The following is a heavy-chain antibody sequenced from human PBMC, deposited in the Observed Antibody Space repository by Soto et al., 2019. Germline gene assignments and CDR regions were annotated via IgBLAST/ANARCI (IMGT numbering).Heavy chain of an antibody. CDR1: VFTFSSYA. V-gene: IGHV3-30-3*01. J-gene: IGHJ6*04. CDR3: AFGRTTFYGMDV. CDR2: ISYDGSNK. Sequence: HPGGSLRLSCAASVFTFSSYAMHWVRQAPGKGLEWVAVISYDGSNKYYADSVKGRFTISRDNSKNTLYLQMNSLRAEDTAVYYCAFGRTTFYGMDVWGKRTTFTASS. D-gene: IGHD4-17*01.